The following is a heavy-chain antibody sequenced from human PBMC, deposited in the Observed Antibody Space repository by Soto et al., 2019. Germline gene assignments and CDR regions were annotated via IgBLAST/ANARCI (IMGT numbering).Heavy chain of an antibody. V-gene: IGHV4-31*03. CDR1: GGSISSGSYY. CDR3: GGLQVAGLPGEAGYFES. CDR2: ISYSGTA. J-gene: IGHJ4*02. Sequence: VQLLESGPGLVQPSQTLSLTCTVSGGSISSGSYYWGWIRQHSGKGLEWIGHISYSGTAYYKPSLKNRVTISGHTSKIHFSRKVNSVNVAATAVYYCGGLQVAGLPGEAGYFESWGQGALVTVSS. D-gene: IGHD6-19*01.